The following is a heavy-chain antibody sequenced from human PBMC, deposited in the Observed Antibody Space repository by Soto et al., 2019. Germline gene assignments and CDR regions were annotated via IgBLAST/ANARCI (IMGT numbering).Heavy chain of an antibody. CDR2: INHSGST. V-gene: IGHV4-34*01. CDR3: ARGGGYDPLLYFDY. J-gene: IGHJ4*02. D-gene: IGHD5-12*01. Sequence: TLSLTCAVYGGSFSGYYWSWMRQPPGKGLEWIGEINHSGSTNYNPSLKSRVTISVDTSKNQFSLKLSSVTAADTAVYYCARGGGYDPLLYFDYWGQGTLVTSPQ. CDR1: GGSFSGYY.